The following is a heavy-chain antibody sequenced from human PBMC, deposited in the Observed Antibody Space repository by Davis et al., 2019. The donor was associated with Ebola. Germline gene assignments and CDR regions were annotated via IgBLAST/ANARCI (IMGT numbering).Heavy chain of an antibody. CDR2: IYHSGST. Sequence: SETLSLTCAVYGGSFSGNYWSWIRQSPGKGLEWIGYIYHSGSTIYNPSLKSRVTISLDTSKNQFSLKLSSVTAADTALYYCARVLGNGDLLLDYWGQGTLVTVSS. J-gene: IGHJ4*02. CDR1: GGSFSGNY. V-gene: IGHV4-59*01. D-gene: IGHD4-17*01. CDR3: ARVLGNGDLLLDY.